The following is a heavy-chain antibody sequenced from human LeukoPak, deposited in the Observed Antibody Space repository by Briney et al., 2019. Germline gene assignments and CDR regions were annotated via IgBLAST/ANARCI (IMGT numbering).Heavy chain of an antibody. V-gene: IGHV3-21*01. CDR3: AKAYYDSSGYSYYFDY. D-gene: IGHD3-22*01. Sequence: PGGALRLSCAASGVPFSAYRMNWVRRAPGEGLEWVSSISGSSAYVYYADSVKGRFTVSRDNAKNSLYLQMSSLRAEDTAVYYCAKAYYDSSGYSYYFDYWGQGTPVTVSS. CDR1: GVPFSAYR. J-gene: IGHJ4*02. CDR2: ISGSSAYV.